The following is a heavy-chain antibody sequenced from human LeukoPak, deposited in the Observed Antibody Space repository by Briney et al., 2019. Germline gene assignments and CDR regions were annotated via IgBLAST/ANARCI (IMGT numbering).Heavy chain of an antibody. D-gene: IGHD2-15*01. J-gene: IGHJ3*02. CDR3: SRDQTLPPGDAIDI. Sequence: PGGSLRLSCAASGFTVSSNYMSWVRQAPGKGLEWVSVIYSGGSTYYADSVKGRFTISRDNSKNTLYLQMNSLRAEDTAVYYCSRDQTLPPGDAIDIWGQGTMVTVSS. CDR2: IYSGGST. V-gene: IGHV3-53*01. CDR1: GFTVSSNY.